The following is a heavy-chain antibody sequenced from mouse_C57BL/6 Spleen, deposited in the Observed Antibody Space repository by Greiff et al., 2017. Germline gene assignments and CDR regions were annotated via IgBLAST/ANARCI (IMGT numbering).Heavy chain of an antibody. D-gene: IGHD2-5*01. V-gene: IGHV5-4*01. CDR2: ISDGGSYT. J-gene: IGHJ4*01. Sequence: EVHLVESGGGLVKPGGSLKLSCAASGFTFSSYAMSWVRQTPEKRLEWVATISDGGSYTYYPDNVKGRFTISRDNAKNNLYLQMSHLKSEDTAMYYCAREDYSNSYYYAMDYWGQGTSVTVSS. CDR1: GFTFSSYA. CDR3: AREDYSNSYYYAMDY.